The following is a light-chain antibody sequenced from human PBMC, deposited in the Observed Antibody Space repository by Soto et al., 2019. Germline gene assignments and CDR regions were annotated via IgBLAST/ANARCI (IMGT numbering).Light chain of an antibody. V-gene: IGKV1-39*01. CDR1: QSISNY. CDR3: QQSYSSPLYS. CDR2: AAS. J-gene: IGKJ2*03. Sequence: DIQMTQSPSSLSASVGDRVTITCRASQSISNYLNWYQHKPGTAPKLLIYAASNLQSGAPSRFRGSGSGTHFTLTISSLQPGDFATYYCQQSYSSPLYSFGQGTKLEIK.